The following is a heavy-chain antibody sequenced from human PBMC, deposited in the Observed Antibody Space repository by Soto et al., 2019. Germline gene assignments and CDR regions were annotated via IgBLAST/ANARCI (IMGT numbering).Heavy chain of an antibody. CDR2: IYYSGST. D-gene: IGHD6-19*01. CDR1: GGSISSYY. CDR3: AREGGEISCGWPGAWFDP. J-gene: IGHJ5*02. Sequence: PSETLSLTCTVSGGSISSYYWSWIRQPPGKGLEWIGYIYYSGSTNYNPSLKSRVTISVDTSKNQFSLKLSSVTAADTAVYYCAREGGEISCGWPGAWFDPWGQGTLVTVSS. V-gene: IGHV4-59*01.